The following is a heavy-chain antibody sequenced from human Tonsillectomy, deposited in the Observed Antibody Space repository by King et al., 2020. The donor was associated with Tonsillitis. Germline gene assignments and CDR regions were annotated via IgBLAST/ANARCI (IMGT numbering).Heavy chain of an antibody. V-gene: IGHV4-4*02. J-gene: IGHJ3*02. CDR1: GGSISSSNW. Sequence: QLQESGPGLVKPSGTLSLTCAVSGGSISSSNWWSLVRQPPGMGLECIGEIYHSGSINYNPALKNRVTISVDKSKNQFSLKLGSVTAADTAVYYCARDEAARDDAFDIWGQGTMVTVSS. CDR2: IYHSGSI. CDR3: ARDEAARDDAFDI. D-gene: IGHD6-6*01.